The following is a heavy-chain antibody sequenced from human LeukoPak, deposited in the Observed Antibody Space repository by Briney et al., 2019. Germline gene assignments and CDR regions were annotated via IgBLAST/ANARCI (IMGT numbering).Heavy chain of an antibody. J-gene: IGHJ4*02. CDR2: IYYSGST. D-gene: IGHD6-19*01. CDR1: GGSISSSSYY. CDR3: AREIGESSWYLRQFDC. V-gene: IGHV4-39*07. Sequence: SETLSLTCTVSGGSISSSSYYWGWIRQPPGKGLEWIGSIYYSGSTYYNPSLKSRVTISVDTSKNQFSLKLSSVTAADTAVYYCAREIGESSWYLRQFDCWGQGTLVTVSS.